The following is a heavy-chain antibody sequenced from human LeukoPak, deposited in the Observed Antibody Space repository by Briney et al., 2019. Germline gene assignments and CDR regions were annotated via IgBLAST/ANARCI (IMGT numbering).Heavy chain of an antibody. CDR2: ISWNSGSI. Sequence: GGSLRLSCAASGFTFDDYAMHWVRQAPGKGLEWVSGISWNSGSIGYADSVKGRFTISRDNAKNSLYLQMNSLRAEDTALYYCAKGKRGYSGYVLGYWGQGTLVTVSS. J-gene: IGHJ4*02. V-gene: IGHV3-9*01. D-gene: IGHD5-12*01. CDR1: GFTFDDYA. CDR3: AKGKRGYSGYVLGY.